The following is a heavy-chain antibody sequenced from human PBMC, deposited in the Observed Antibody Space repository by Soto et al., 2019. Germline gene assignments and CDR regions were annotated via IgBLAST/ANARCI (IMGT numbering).Heavy chain of an antibody. CDR1: GFTFSSYG. Sequence: PGGSLRLSCAASGFTFSSYGMHWVRQAPGKGLEWVAVIWYDGSNKYYADSVKGRFTISRDNSKNTLYPQMNSLRAEDTAVYYCARVGAAAGTVGLDYWGQGPLVTVYS. V-gene: IGHV3-33*01. D-gene: IGHD6-13*01. CDR3: ARVGAAAGTVGLDY. CDR2: IWYDGSNK. J-gene: IGHJ4*02.